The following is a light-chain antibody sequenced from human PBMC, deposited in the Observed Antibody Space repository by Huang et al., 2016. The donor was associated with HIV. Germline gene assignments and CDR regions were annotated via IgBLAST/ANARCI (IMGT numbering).Light chain of an antibody. Sequence: DIQMTQSPSALSASVGDRVTITCRASQSIGTWLAWYQQKPEKPPKLLIYKASTLQGGVPSRFGGGGSGTEFTLTISSLQPDDFATYFCQQYNSYSGKFGQGTKVE. J-gene: IGKJ1*01. CDR1: QSIGTW. CDR2: KAS. V-gene: IGKV1-5*03. CDR3: QQYNSYSGK.